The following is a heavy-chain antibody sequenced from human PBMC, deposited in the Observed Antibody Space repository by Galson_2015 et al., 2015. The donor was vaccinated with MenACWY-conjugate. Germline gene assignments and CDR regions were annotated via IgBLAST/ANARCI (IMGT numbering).Heavy chain of an antibody. CDR3: ARDLVVPAAIGSYYYYHYGMDV. V-gene: IGHV3-48*04. Sequence: SLRLSCAASGFTFSSYSMNWVRQAPGKGLEWVSYISSSSSTIYYADSVKGRFTISRDNAKNSLYLQMNSLRAEDTAVYYCARDLVVPAAIGSYYYYHYGMDVWGQGTTVTVSS. CDR2: ISSSSSTI. D-gene: IGHD2-2*01. J-gene: IGHJ6*02. CDR1: GFTFSSYS.